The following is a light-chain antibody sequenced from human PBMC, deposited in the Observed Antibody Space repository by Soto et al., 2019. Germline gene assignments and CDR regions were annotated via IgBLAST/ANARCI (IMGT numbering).Light chain of an antibody. Sequence: DIQMTQSPSTLSGSVGDRVTITCRASQTISSWLAWYQQKPGKAPKLLIYAASTLHIGVPSRFSGSGSGTDFTLTISSLEPEDFAVYYCQQRSNWLTFGGGTRLEIK. CDR3: QQRSNWLT. V-gene: IGKV1-5*01. CDR2: AAS. J-gene: IGKJ5*01. CDR1: QTISSW.